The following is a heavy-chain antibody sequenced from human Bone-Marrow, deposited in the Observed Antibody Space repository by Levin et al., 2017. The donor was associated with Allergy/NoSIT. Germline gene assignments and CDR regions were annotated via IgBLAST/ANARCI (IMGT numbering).Heavy chain of an antibody. J-gene: IGHJ4*02. CDR3: GKERDTSGYYNDY. V-gene: IGHV3-23*01. Sequence: GESLKISCEGSGFIFNKFAMNWVRQAPGKGLEWVSGISGRGGTTHYADSVKGRFNISRDNSKNTMSLQMNSLRAEDTAVYYCGKERDTSGYYNDYWGQGILVIVSS. D-gene: IGHD3-22*01. CDR1: GFIFNKFA. CDR2: ISGRGGTT.